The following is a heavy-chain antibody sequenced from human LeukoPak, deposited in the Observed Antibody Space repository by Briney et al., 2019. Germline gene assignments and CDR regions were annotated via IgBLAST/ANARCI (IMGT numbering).Heavy chain of an antibody. V-gene: IGHV1-18*01. CDR1: GYTFTSYG. CDR3: TRESTGMATTPSDY. D-gene: IGHD5-24*01. J-gene: IGHJ4*02. CDR2: ISAYNGNT. Sequence: ASVKVSCKASGYTFTSYGISWVRQAPGQGLEWIGWISAYNGNTNYAQKLQGGVTMTTDTSTSTAYMELRSLRSDDTAVYYCTRESTGMATTPSDYWGQGTLVTVSS.